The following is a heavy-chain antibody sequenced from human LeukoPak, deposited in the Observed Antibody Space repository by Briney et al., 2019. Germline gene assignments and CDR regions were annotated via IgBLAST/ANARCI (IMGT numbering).Heavy chain of an antibody. J-gene: IGHJ6*03. CDR3: ARVAKYSSSPRRGYYYYMDV. CDR2: IYHSGST. D-gene: IGHD6-6*01. V-gene: IGHV4-30-2*01. Sequence: SETLSLTCAVSGGSISSGGYSWSWIRQPPGKGLEWIGYIYHSGSTNYNPSLKSRVAMSVDTSKNQFSLKLSSVTAADTAVYYCARVAKYSSSPRRGYYYYMDVWGKGAMVTVSS. CDR1: GGSISSGGYS.